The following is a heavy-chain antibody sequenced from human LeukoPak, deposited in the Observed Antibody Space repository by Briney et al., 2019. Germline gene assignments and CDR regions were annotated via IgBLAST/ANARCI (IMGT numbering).Heavy chain of an antibody. CDR3: AGEPPPPGIAVAGTGAFDI. D-gene: IGHD6-19*01. CDR2: IYYSGST. V-gene: IGHV4-59*01. CDR1: GGSISSYY. J-gene: IGHJ3*02. Sequence: SETLSLTCTVSGGSISSYYWSWIRQPPGKGLEWIGYIYYSGSTNYNPSLKSRVTISVDTSKNQFSLKLSSVTAADPAVYYCAGEPPPPGIAVAGTGAFDIWGQGTMVTVSS.